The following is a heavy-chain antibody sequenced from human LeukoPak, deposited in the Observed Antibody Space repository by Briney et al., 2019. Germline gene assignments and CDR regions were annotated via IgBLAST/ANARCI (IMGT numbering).Heavy chain of an antibody. CDR2: ISGSGGSA. V-gene: IGHV3-23*01. CDR1: GFTFSSYA. Sequence: GGSLRLSCAASGFTFSSYAMSWVRQAPGKGLEWVSAISGSGGSAYYADSVKGRFTISRDNSKNTLYLQMNSLRAEDTAVYYCAKDIGSFPYYFDYWGQGTLVTVSS. D-gene: IGHD6-13*01. CDR3: AKDIGSFPYYFDY. J-gene: IGHJ4*02.